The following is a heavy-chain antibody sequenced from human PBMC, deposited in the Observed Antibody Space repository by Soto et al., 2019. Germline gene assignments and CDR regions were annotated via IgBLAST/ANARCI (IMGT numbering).Heavy chain of an antibody. CDR3: AVGGIAGDYYYYMDV. D-gene: IGHD6-13*01. Sequence: QVQLQQWGAGLLKPSETLSLTCAVYGGSFSGYYWSWIRQPPGKGLAGIGEINHSGSTNYNPSLKSRVTISVDTSKNQFSLKLSSVTAADTAVYYCAVGGIAGDYYYYMDVWGKGTTVTVSS. J-gene: IGHJ6*03. CDR1: GGSFSGYY. V-gene: IGHV4-34*01. CDR2: INHSGST.